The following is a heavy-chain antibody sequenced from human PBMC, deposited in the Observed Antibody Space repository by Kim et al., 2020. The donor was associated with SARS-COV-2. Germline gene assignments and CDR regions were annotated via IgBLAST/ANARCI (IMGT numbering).Heavy chain of an antibody. J-gene: IGHJ4*02. V-gene: IGHV1-69*04. CDR3: AREVNRDDCGGDCY. D-gene: IGHD2-21*02. Sequence: AQKFQGRVTITADKSTSTAYMELSSLRSEDTAVYYCAREVNRDDCGGDCYWGQGTLVTVSS.